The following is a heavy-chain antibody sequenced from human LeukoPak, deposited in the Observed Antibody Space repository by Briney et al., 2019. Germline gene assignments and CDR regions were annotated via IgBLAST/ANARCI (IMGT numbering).Heavy chain of an antibody. D-gene: IGHD6-19*01. CDR2: ISSSGSTI. J-gene: IGHJ6*02. Sequence: GGSLRLSCAASGFTFSDYYMSWIRQAPGKGLEWVSYISSSGSTIYYADSVKGRFTISRDNAKNSLYLQMNSLRAEDTAVYYCARGWYSSGWSLMSNYYYYGMDVWGQGTTVTVSS. CDR3: ARGWYSSGWSLMSNYYYYGMDV. CDR1: GFTFSDYY. V-gene: IGHV3-11*01.